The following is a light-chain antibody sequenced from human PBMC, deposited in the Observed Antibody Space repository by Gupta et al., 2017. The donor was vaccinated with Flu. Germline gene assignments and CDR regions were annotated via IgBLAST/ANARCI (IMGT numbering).Light chain of an antibody. Sequence: SALTHPPPVSGSPGPPVTISCTGTSSDVGSYNRVSWYQQPPGTAPKLMIYEVSNRPSGVPDRFSGSKSGNTASLTISGLQAEDEADYDCSLYTSSSTGVFGGGTKLTVL. CDR3: SLYTSSSTGV. CDR2: EVS. J-gene: IGLJ3*02. V-gene: IGLV2-18*01. CDR1: SSDVGSYNR.